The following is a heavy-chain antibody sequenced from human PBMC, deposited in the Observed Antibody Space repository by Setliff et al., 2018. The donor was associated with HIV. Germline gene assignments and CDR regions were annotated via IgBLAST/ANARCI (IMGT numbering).Heavy chain of an antibody. Sequence: SETLSLTCTVSGGSISSYYWGWIRQPPGKGLEWIGYIYYNGGTKYNPSLKSRVTISVGTSKNQFSLKLTSVTAADTAVYYCARGGGITWRSYSFDYWGQGTLVTVSS. CDR2: IYYNGGT. V-gene: IGHV4-59*12. CDR3: ARGGGITWRSYSFDY. D-gene: IGHD3-10*01. CDR1: GGSISSYY. J-gene: IGHJ4*02.